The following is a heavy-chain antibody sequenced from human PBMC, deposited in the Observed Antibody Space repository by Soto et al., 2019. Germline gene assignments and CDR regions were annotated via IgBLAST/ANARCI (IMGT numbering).Heavy chain of an antibody. J-gene: IGHJ5*01. V-gene: IGHV1-18*01. Sequence: QVQLVQSGAEVRKPGASVKVSCKASGYTFSSHGIIWVRQAPGQGLEWMGWISGYNGNAKYAQRFQGRVTMTTDTSTSTVYMALRSQGSDDSAVYYCAREGSYGWYDCWGQGTLVTVSS. CDR1: GYTFSSHG. D-gene: IGHD2-15*01. CDR3: AREGSYGWYDC. CDR2: ISGYNGNA.